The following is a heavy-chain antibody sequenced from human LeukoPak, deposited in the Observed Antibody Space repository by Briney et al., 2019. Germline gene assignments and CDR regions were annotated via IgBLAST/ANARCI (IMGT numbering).Heavy chain of an antibody. V-gene: IGHV4-39*01. D-gene: IGHD6-19*01. CDR3: ARQGSIAVAGDLDY. CDR1: GGPISSSSYY. Sequence: SETLSLTCTVSGGPISSSSYYWGWIRQPPGKGLEWIGSIYYSGSTYYNPSLKSRVTISVDTSKNQFSLKLSSVTAADTAVYYCARQGSIAVAGDLDYWGQGTLVTVSS. CDR2: IYYSGST. J-gene: IGHJ4*02.